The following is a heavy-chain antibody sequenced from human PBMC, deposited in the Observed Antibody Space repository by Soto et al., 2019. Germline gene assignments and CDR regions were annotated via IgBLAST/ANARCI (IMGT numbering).Heavy chain of an antibody. CDR3: TRFGTYYDTSGFLY. J-gene: IGHJ4*02. D-gene: IGHD3-22*01. V-gene: IGHV3-74*01. Sequence: EVQLVESGGGLVQPGGSLRLSCAASGFTFSSNWMHWVRQAPGKGLVWVSRINSDGSNTDYADSVKGRFTISRDNGKNTLYLQMNSLTAEDTAVYYCTRFGTYYDTSGFLYWGQGTLVTVSS. CDR2: INSDGSNT. CDR1: GFTFSSNW.